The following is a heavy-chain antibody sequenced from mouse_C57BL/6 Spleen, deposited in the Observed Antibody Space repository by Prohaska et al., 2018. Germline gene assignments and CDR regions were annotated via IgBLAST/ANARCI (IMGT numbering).Heavy chain of an antibody. Sequence: GTNYNEKFKGKATLTADKSSSTAYMQLSSLTSEDSAVYFCARRKLSLGMDYWGQGTSVTVSS. CDR3: ARRKLSLGMDY. J-gene: IGHJ4*01. V-gene: IGHV1-54*01. D-gene: IGHD3-3*01. CDR2: GT.